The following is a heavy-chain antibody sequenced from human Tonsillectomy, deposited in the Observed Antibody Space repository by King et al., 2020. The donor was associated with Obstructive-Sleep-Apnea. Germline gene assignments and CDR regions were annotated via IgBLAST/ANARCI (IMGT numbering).Heavy chain of an antibody. CDR2: ISSDGSST. CDR3: ASLPVEMATLTFDY. J-gene: IGHJ4*02. V-gene: IGHV3-74*01. D-gene: IGHD5-24*01. Sequence: VQLVESGGGLVQPGGSLRLSCAASGFTFSSYWMHWVRQAPGKGLVWVSRISSDGSSTSYAASVKGRFTISRDNAKNTLYLRMNSLRAEDTAVYYCASLPVEMATLTFDYWGQGTLVTVSS. CDR1: GFTFSSYW.